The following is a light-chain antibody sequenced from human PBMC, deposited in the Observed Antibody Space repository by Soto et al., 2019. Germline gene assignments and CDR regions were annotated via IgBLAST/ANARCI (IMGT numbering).Light chain of an antibody. CDR3: MQAIQSPRT. CDR1: QSLLHSNGYNY. CDR2: LGS. Sequence: DIVMTQSPLSLPVTPGEPASISCRSSQSLLHSNGYNYLDWYLQKPGQSPQLLIYLGSNRASGVPDRFSGSRSDTDFTLKISRVEAEDVGVYYCMQAIQSPRTFGPGTKVDIK. J-gene: IGKJ3*01. V-gene: IGKV2-28*01.